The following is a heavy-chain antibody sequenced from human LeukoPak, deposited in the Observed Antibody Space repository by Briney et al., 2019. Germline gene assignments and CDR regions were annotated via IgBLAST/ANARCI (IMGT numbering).Heavy chain of an antibody. CDR1: GGSVSTSSYY. D-gene: IGHD3-9*01. CDR3: ARHFADILTTNDAFDI. CDR2: VYYTGSS. Sequence: PSETLSLTCNVSGGSVSTSSYYWGWIRQPPGKGLEWIGSVYYTGSSYYSPSLTSRVTISINTPKNHFSLKLTSVTAADTASYYCARHFADILTTNDAFDIWGQGTMVTVSS. V-gene: IGHV4-39*01. J-gene: IGHJ3*02.